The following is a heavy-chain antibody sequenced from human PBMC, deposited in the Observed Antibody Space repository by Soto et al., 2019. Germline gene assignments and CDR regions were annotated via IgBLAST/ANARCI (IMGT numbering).Heavy chain of an antibody. CDR3: ARAWGQYCGGDCYPGYFDY. CDR2: IYPGDSDT. D-gene: IGHD2-21*02. CDR1: GYSFTSYW. J-gene: IGHJ4*02. V-gene: IGHV5-51*01. Sequence: PGESLKISCKGSGYSFTSYWIGRVRQMPGKGLEWMGIIYPGDSDTRYSPSFQGQVTISADKSISTAYLQWSSLKASDTAMYYCARAWGQYCGGDCYPGYFDYWGQGTLVTVSS.